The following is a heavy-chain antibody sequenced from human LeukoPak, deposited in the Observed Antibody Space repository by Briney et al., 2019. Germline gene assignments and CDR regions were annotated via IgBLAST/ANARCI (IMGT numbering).Heavy chain of an antibody. J-gene: IGHJ5*02. CDR3: ARVRFQTAAGYRNWFDP. V-gene: IGHV4-59*01. CDR2: IYYSGST. Sequence: SETLSPTCTVSGGSISSYYWSWIRQPPGKGLEWIGYIYYSGSTNYNPSLKSRVTISVDTSKNQFSLKLSSVTAADTAVYYCARVRFQTAAGYRNWFDPWGQGTLVTVSS. D-gene: IGHD6-13*01. CDR1: GGSISSYY.